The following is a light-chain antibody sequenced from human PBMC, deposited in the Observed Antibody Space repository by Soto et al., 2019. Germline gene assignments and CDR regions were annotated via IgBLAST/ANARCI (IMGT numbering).Light chain of an antibody. CDR3: QQTNTFPST. J-gene: IGKJ5*01. CDR1: QGIGSW. V-gene: IGKV1D-12*01. Sequence: DIQMTHSPSSGSASVGDRVTITCRASQGIGSWLAWYQHKPGKAPKLLIYAASNLQGGVPSRFSGSGSGTDFALTINSLQPEDFATYYSQQTNTFPSTFGQGTRLEIK. CDR2: AAS.